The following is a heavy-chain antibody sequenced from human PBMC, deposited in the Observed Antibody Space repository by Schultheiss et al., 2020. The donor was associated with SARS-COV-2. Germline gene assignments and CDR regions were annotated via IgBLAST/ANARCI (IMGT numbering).Heavy chain of an antibody. D-gene: IGHD3-3*01. CDR2: IKSKTDGGTT. CDR1: GFSFTNAW. V-gene: IGHV3-15*07. J-gene: IGHJ5*02. Sequence: GGSLRLSCVASGFSFTNAWMNWVRQAPGKGLEWVGRIKSKTDGGTTDCAAPVKGRFTISRDDSKNTIYLQMNSLKSEDTAVYYCITDSPITIFGVVITPWGQGTLVTVSS. CDR3: ITDSPITIFGVVITP.